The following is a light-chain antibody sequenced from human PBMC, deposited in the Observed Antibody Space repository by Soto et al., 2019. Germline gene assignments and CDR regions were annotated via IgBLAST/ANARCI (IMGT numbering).Light chain of an antibody. CDR3: CSYAGSSTYA. V-gene: IGLV2-23*01. Sequence: QSALTQPASVSGSPGQSITISCTGTTSNIGSYILVSWYQQHPGKAPKLLIYEASTRPSGVSNRFSGSKSGNTASLTISGLQAEDEADYYCCSYAGSSTYAFGGGTKVTVL. CDR1: TSNIGSYIL. CDR2: EAS. J-gene: IGLJ2*01.